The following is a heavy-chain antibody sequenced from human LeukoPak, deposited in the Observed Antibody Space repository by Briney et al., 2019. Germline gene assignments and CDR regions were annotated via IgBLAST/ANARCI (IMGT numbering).Heavy chain of an antibody. J-gene: IGHJ4*02. CDR2: ISGIGGST. D-gene: IGHD3-16*02. CDR3: AKSSYDYIWGSYRYYFDY. V-gene: IGHV3-23*01. Sequence: PGGSLRLSCAASGFTFSSYAMSSVLQAPGKGLELVSAISGIGGSTYYADSVKGRFTISRDNSKNTLYLQMNSLRAEDTAVYYCAKSSYDYIWGSYRYYFDYWGQGTLVTVSS. CDR1: GFTFSSYA.